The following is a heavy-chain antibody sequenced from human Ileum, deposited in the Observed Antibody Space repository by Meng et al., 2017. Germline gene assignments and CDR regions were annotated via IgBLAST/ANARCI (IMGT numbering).Heavy chain of an antibody. D-gene: IGHD3-16*01. CDR1: GFTFSNYA. Sequence: GESLKISCAASGFTFSNYAMNWVRQAPGKGLEWVSTMSGSGGGTYYADSVKGRFTISRDDSKSTLYLQMNSLRAEDTAVYYCAKRLGTYTGNFDYWGPGTLVTVSS. CDR3: AKRLGTYTGNFDY. CDR2: MSGSGGGT. J-gene: IGHJ4*02. V-gene: IGHV3-23*01.